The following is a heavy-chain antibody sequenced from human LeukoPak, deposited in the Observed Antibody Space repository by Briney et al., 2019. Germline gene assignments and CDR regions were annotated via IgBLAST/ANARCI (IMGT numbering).Heavy chain of an antibody. CDR3: AREGPSISSDWPGLFDY. J-gene: IGHJ4*02. D-gene: IGHD6-19*01. Sequence: TGGSLRLSCAASGFTVSSSYMSWVRQAPAKGLEWVSVIYSGGSTYYADSVKGRFTIPRDNSKNTLYLQMNSLRAEDTAVYYCAREGPSISSDWPGLFDYWGQGTLVTVSS. V-gene: IGHV3-66*01. CDR1: GFTVSSSY. CDR2: IYSGGST.